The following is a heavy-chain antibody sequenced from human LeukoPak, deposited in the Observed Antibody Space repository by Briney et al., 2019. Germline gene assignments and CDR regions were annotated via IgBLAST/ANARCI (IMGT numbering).Heavy chain of an antibody. J-gene: IGHJ4*02. D-gene: IGHD3-22*01. Sequence: PGGSLRLSCVASGISFSSYWMAWVRQAPGKGLEWVANIKYDGTHKFYADSVKGRFTISRDNAKNSLFLGMNSLRADDTAVYFCASSHDSSGNDWGQGTLVTVSS. CDR1: GISFSSYW. CDR2: IKYDGTHK. V-gene: IGHV3-7*01. CDR3: ASSHDSSGND.